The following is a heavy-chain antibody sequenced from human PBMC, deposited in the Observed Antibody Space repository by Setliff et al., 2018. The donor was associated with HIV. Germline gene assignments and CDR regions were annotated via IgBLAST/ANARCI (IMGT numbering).Heavy chain of an antibody. CDR2: SIPIYGTP. D-gene: IGHD3-10*01. J-gene: IGHJ4*02. V-gene: IGHV1-69*05. CDR3: ARNDASGSYYRLDY. Sequence: SVKVSCKASGGSFTSFAISWVRQAPGQGLEWMGGSIPIYGTPNYAQKSQGRITISTDASTSTAYMELNSLRSEDTAVYYCARNDASGSYYRLDYWGQGTLVTVSS. CDR1: GGSFTSFA.